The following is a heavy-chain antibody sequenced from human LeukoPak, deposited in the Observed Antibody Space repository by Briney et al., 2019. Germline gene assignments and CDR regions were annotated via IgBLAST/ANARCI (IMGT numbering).Heavy chain of an antibody. J-gene: IGHJ4*02. CDR1: GFTFSSYA. CDR2: TSYDGNNK. Sequence: GGSLRLSCAASGFTFSSYAMHWVRQAPGKGLEWVAVTSYDGNNKYYADSVKGRFTISRDNSKNTLYLQMNSLRAEDTAVYYCARQGYDSSGLDYWGQGTLVTVSS. D-gene: IGHD3-22*01. V-gene: IGHV3-30-3*01. CDR3: ARQGYDSSGLDY.